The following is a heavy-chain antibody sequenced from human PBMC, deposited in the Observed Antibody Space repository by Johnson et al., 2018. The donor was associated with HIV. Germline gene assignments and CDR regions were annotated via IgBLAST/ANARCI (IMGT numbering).Heavy chain of an antibody. CDR3: TRRIAAAGISVAAFDI. CDR2: IRYDGSNK. CDR1: GFTFSSYG. V-gene: IGHV3-30*02. Sequence: QVQLVESGGGVVQPGGSLRLSCAASGFTFSSYGMHWVRQAPGKGLEWVAFIRYDGSNKYYADSVKGRFTISRDNSKNTAYLQMNSLKTEDTAVYYCTRRIAAAGISVAAFDIWGQGTMVTVSS. J-gene: IGHJ3*02. D-gene: IGHD6-13*01.